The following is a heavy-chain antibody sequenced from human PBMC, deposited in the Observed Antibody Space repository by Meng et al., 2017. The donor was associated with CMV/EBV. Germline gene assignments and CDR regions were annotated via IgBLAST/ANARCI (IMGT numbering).Heavy chain of an antibody. CDR2: ISYDGSNK. CDR3: ARGRDYDSSGYYGY. V-gene: IGHV3-30*04. Sequence: GESLKISCAVSGFTFSSYAMHWVRQAPGKGLEWVAVISYDGSNKYYADSVKGRFTISRDNSKNTLYLQMNSLRAEDTAVYYCARGRDYDSSGYYGYWGQGTLVTVSS. CDR1: GFTFSSYA. J-gene: IGHJ4*02. D-gene: IGHD3-22*01.